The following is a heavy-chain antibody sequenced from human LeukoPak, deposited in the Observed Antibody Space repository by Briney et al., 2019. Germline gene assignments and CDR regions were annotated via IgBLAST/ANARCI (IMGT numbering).Heavy chain of an antibody. D-gene: IGHD2-2*01. CDR1: GGTFSSYA. Sequence: ASVKVSCKASGGTFSSYAISWVRQAPGQGLEWMGGIIPIFGTADYAQKFQGRVTITADESTSTAYMELSSLRSEDTAVYYCARVGIYCSSTSCPAGYYGMDVWGQGTTVTVSS. V-gene: IGHV1-69*13. CDR3: ARVGIYCSSTSCPAGYYGMDV. CDR2: IIPIFGTA. J-gene: IGHJ6*02.